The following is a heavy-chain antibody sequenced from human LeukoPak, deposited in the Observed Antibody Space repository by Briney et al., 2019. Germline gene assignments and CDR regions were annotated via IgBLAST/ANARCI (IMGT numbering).Heavy chain of an antibody. J-gene: IGHJ3*02. CDR1: GFGFTSYD. V-gene: IGHV3-48*03. Sequence: GGSLRLSCAASGFGFTSYDMNWVRRAPGKGLEWVSYISSISGSTKHYADSVKGRFTISRDNAKNSLFLQMNNLRAEDTAVYYCARDPRRGFSPDAFDIWGQGTMVTVSS. CDR3: ARDPRRGFSPDAFDI. D-gene: IGHD3-10*01. CDR2: ISSISGSTK.